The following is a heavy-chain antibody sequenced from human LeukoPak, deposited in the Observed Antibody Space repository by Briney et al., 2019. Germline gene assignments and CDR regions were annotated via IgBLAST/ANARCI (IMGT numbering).Heavy chain of an antibody. Sequence: ASVTVSCTATGYRFTTYGISWVRQAPGQGLEWVGWSNAYSGNTDYTENLQGRVTMATDTSTATAYMELRSLRSDDTAVYYCVFGECSSTSCYPRRDYWGQGTLVTVSS. CDR2: SNAYSGNT. D-gene: IGHD2-2*01. CDR1: GYRFTTYG. J-gene: IGHJ4*02. V-gene: IGHV1-18*01. CDR3: VFGECSSTSCYPRRDY.